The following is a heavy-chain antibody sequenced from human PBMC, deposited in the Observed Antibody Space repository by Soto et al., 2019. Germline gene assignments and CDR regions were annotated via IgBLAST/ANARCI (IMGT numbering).Heavy chain of an antibody. D-gene: IGHD5-18*01. Sequence: EVQLVESGGGLVQPGRSLRLSCAASGFTFDDYAMHWVRQAPGKGLEWVSGISWNSGSIGYADSVKGRFTISRDNAKNSLYLQMNSLRAEDTALYYCAKAVGSYGNFDYWGQGTLVTFSA. J-gene: IGHJ4*02. CDR1: GFTFDDYA. V-gene: IGHV3-9*01. CDR3: AKAVGSYGNFDY. CDR2: ISWNSGSI.